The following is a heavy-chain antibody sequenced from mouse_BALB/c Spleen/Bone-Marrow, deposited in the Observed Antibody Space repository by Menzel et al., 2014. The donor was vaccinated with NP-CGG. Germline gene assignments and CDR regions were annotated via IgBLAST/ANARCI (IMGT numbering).Heavy chain of an antibody. V-gene: IGHV1-9*01. J-gene: IGHJ3*01. Sequence: VQLQQSGPELMQPGASVKISCKATGYTFSSYWIERVRQRPGHGLEWIGEILPGSGNTHYNEKFKGKATFTADTSHNPAYMQLRSLTSEDSAVYYCTRRGFACWGQRRMVTVSA. CDR3: TRRGFAC. CDR2: ILPGSGNT. CDR1: GYTFSSYW.